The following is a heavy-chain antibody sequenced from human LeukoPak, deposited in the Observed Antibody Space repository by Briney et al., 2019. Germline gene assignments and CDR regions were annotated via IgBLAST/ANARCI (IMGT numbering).Heavy chain of an antibody. V-gene: IGHV3-30-3*01. Sequence: GGSLRLSCAASGFTFSSYAMHWVRQAPGKGLEWVAVISYAGVNKYYADSVKGRFTISRDNSKNTLYLQMNSLKTEDTAVYYCARGDFKGEPRSGFDSWSQGTLVTVSS. CDR1: GFTFSSYA. CDR2: ISYAGVNK. D-gene: IGHD1-14*01. CDR3: ARGDFKGEPRSGFDS. J-gene: IGHJ4*02.